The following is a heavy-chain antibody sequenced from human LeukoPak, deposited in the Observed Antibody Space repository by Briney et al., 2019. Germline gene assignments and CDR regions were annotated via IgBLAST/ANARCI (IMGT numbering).Heavy chain of an antibody. Sequence: GASEKVSCKASGYTFTSYGISWVRQAPGQGLEWMGWISAYNGNTNYAQKLQGRVTMTTDTSTSTAYMELRSLRSDDTAVYYCARESQIDSSGYLADYWGQGTLVTVSS. CDR2: ISAYNGNT. CDR1: GYTFTSYG. CDR3: ARESQIDSSGYLADY. D-gene: IGHD3-22*01. V-gene: IGHV1-18*01. J-gene: IGHJ4*02.